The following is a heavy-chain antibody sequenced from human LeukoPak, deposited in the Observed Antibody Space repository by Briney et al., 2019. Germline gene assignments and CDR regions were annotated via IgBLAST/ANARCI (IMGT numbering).Heavy chain of an antibody. V-gene: IGHV3-74*01. Sequence: GGSLRLSCAASGFTFSDYWIHWVRQAPGKGLVWVSRINNDGSITNYADSVKGRFSISRDNAKNTLYLQMSSLRAEDTAVYYCARDRGPRTGFMVREAYDYWGQGTLVTVSS. J-gene: IGHJ4*02. CDR2: INNDGSIT. CDR1: GFTFSDYW. D-gene: IGHD3-10*01. CDR3: ARDRGPRTGFMVREAYDY.